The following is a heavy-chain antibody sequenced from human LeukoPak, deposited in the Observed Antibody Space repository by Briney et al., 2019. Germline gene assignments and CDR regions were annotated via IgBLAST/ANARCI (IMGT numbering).Heavy chain of an antibody. Sequence: SETLSLTCTVSGGSISSRNYYWGWIRQPPGKGLEWIGNIYYSGSTYYNPSLKSRVTISVDTSRNQFSLKLSSVTAADTAVYYCARLGSYYNGFDYWGQGPLVTVSS. CDR2: IYYSGST. D-gene: IGHD3-10*01. CDR1: GGSISSRNYY. CDR3: ARLGSYYNGFDY. J-gene: IGHJ4*02. V-gene: IGHV4-39*01.